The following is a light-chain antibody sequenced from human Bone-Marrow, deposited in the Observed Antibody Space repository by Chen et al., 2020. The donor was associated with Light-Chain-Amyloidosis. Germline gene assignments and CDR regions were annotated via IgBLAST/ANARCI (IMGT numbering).Light chain of an antibody. Sequence: SHELTQPPSVSVSSGQTARITSSGDDLPTKDAYWSQQKPGQAPVLVIHRDTERPSGISERFSGSSSGTTATLTISVVQAEDEADYHCQSADSSGTYEVIFGGGTKLTVL. CDR3: QSADSSGTYEVI. CDR2: RDT. J-gene: IGLJ2*01. V-gene: IGLV3-25*03. CDR1: DLPTKD.